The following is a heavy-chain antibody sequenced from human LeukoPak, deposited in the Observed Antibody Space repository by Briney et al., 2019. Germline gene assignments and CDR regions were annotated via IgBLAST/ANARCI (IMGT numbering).Heavy chain of an antibody. CDR2: ISTSASYT. CDR3: ARDSGSSGSYYYYMDV. Sequence: GGSLRLSCAASGFTFSSYNINWVRQAPGKGLEWVSSISTSASYTYYADSVKGRFTISRDNANNSLYLQMNSLRAEDTAVYFCARDSGSSGSYYYYMDVWGKGTTVTVSS. J-gene: IGHJ6*03. D-gene: IGHD3-10*01. V-gene: IGHV3-21*01. CDR1: GFTFSSYN.